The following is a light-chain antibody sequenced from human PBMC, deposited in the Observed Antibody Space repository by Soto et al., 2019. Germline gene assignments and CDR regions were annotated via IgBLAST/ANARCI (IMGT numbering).Light chain of an antibody. CDR1: SSDVGGYNY. CDR2: EVN. CDR3: SSYGGSNNYV. Sequence: QSVLTQPPSASGSPGQSVTISCTGTSSDVGGYNYVSWYQQLPGKAPKLMIYEVNKRLSGVPDRFSGSKSGNTASLTVSGLQAEDEADYYCSSYGGSNNYVFGTGTKVTVL. V-gene: IGLV2-8*01. J-gene: IGLJ1*01.